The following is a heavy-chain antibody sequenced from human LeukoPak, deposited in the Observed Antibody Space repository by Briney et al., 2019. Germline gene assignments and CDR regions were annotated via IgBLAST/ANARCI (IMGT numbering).Heavy chain of an antibody. CDR2: MNPNSGNT. CDR1: GYTFTSYD. Sequence: ASVKVSCKASGYTFTSYDINWVRQATGQGLEWMGWMNPNSGNTGYAQKFQGRVTMTRSTSISTAYMELSSLRSEDTAVYYCARCPGQYQLLYRRYYYYGMDVWGQGTTVTVSS. J-gene: IGHJ6*02. D-gene: IGHD2-2*02. V-gene: IGHV1-8*01. CDR3: ARCPGQYQLLYRRYYYYGMDV.